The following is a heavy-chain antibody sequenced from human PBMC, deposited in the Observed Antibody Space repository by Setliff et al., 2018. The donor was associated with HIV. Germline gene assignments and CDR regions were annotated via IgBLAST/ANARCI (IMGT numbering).Heavy chain of an antibody. Sequence: SETLSLTCAVCGESFSGHHCSWIRQPPGKGLEWIGEINHSGSTNYNSSLKSRVTMSVDTSKNQFSLKLSSVTAADTAVYYCASGYQYDSSGYYYVTPIDYWGQGTLVTVSS. J-gene: IGHJ4*02. D-gene: IGHD3-22*01. V-gene: IGHV4-34*01. CDR2: INHSGST. CDR1: GESFSGHH. CDR3: ASGYQYDSSGYYYVTPIDY.